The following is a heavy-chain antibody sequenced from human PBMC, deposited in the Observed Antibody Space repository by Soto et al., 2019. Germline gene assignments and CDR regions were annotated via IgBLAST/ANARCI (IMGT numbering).Heavy chain of an antibody. J-gene: IGHJ4*02. CDR2: ISYDGSNK. V-gene: IGHV3-30-3*01. D-gene: IGHD5-18*01. Sequence: PGGSLRLSCAASGFTFSSYAMPWVRQAPGKGLEWVAVISYDGSNKYYADSVKGRFTISRDNSKNTLYLQMNSLRAEDTAVYYCARGHTAMVKRVDYGGQGTLVTVSS. CDR1: GFTFSSYA. CDR3: ARGHTAMVKRVDY.